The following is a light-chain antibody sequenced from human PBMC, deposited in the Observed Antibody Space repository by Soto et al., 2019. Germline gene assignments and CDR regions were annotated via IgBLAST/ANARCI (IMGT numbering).Light chain of an antibody. J-gene: IGKJ4*01. Sequence: DIQMTQSPSTVSASVGDRVTITCRASQGITNWLAWYQQKPAKAPKLLIYAASGLPSGVPSRFSGSGSGTDFTLTVCSLQPEDFATYYCQQANCFPLSFGGGTMVDI. CDR3: QQANCFPLS. CDR2: AAS. CDR1: QGITNW. V-gene: IGKV1-12*01.